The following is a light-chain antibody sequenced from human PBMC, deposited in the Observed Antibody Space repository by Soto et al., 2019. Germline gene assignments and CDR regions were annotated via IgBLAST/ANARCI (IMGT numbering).Light chain of an antibody. Sequence: QSVLTQPASVSGSPGQSITISCTGTSSDVGTYNLVSWYQQHPGKAPKLMIYEGSKRPSGVSNRFSGSKSGNTASLTISGFQAEDEAEYYCSSYTNINTRACVFGTGTKVTVL. CDR3: SSYTNINTRACV. CDR2: EGS. J-gene: IGLJ1*01. CDR1: SSDVGTYNL. V-gene: IGLV2-14*02.